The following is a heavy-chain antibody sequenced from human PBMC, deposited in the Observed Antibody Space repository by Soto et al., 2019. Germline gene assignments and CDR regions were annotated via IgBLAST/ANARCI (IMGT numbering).Heavy chain of an antibody. D-gene: IGHD2-8*01. CDR2: INPNSGGT. Sequence: ASVKVSCNASGYTFTGYYMHWVRPAPGQGLEWMGWINPNSGGTNYAQKFQGWVTMTRDTSISTAYMELSRLRSDDTAVYYCARGMMVYAISYYYGMDVWGQGTTVTVSS. V-gene: IGHV1-2*04. CDR1: GYTFTGYY. CDR3: ARGMMVYAISYYYGMDV. J-gene: IGHJ6*02.